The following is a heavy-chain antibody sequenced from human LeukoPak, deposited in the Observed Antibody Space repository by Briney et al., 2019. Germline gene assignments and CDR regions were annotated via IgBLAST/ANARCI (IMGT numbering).Heavy chain of an antibody. D-gene: IGHD2-8*01. Sequence: PGGSLRLSCAASGFTVSSNYMSWVRQAPGKGLEWVSVIYSGGSTYYADSVKGRFTISRDNSKNTLYLQMNSLRAEDTAVYYCASRTWSDAFDIWGQGTMVTVSS. J-gene: IGHJ3*02. CDR2: IYSGGST. CDR1: GFTVSSNY. V-gene: IGHV3-66*01. CDR3: ASRTWSDAFDI.